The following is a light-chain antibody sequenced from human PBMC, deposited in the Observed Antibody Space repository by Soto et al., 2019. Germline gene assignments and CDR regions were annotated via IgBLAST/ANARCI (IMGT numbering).Light chain of an antibody. J-gene: IGKJ4*01. V-gene: IGKV3-15*01. CDR3: QQYKDWVT. Sequence: DIVMTQSPATLSVSPGERATLSCRASQSVSSNLVWYQQKPGQAPRLLIYGASTRATGIPARFSGSGSGTEFTLTINSLQSEDFAVYYCQQYKDWVTFGGGTKVDIK. CDR1: QSVSSN. CDR2: GAS.